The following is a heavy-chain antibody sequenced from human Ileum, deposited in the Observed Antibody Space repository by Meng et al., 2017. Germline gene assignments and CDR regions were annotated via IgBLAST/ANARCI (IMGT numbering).Heavy chain of an antibody. J-gene: IGHJ5*02. V-gene: IGHV4-61*02. Sequence: SETLSLTCTVSGGSMSSNSHSWSWIRQPAGKRLEYIGRIHTSGNNNYNPSLKSRVTISPDASKNQFSLKLTSVTAADTAVYYCAREVLRFGELLFDPWGQGILVTVSS. CDR2: IHTSGNN. CDR1: GGSMSSNSHS. D-gene: IGHD3-10*01. CDR3: AREVLRFGELLFDP.